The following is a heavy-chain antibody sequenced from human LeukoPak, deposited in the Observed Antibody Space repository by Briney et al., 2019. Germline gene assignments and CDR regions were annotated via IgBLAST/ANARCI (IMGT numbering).Heavy chain of an antibody. CDR3: ARGSGYDFGISFDY. CDR2: INPSGGST. CDR1: GYTFTSYY. J-gene: IGHJ4*02. D-gene: IGHD5-12*01. V-gene: IGHV1-46*01. Sequence: VASVKVSCKAFGYTFTSYYMHWVRQAPGQGLEWMGIINPSGGSTSYAQKFQGRVTITADKSTSTAYMELSSLRSEDTAVYYCARGSGYDFGISFDYWGQGTLVTVSS.